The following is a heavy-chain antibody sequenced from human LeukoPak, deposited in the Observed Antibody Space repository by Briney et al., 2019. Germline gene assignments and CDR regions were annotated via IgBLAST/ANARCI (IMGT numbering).Heavy chain of an antibody. V-gene: IGHV4-34*01. D-gene: IGHD3-3*01. J-gene: IGHJ4*02. CDR1: GGSFSGYY. CDR2: INHSGST. Sequence: SETLSVTCAVYGGSFSGYYWSWIRQPPGKGLEWIGEINHSGSTNYNPSLKSRVTISVDTSKNQFSLKLSSVTAADTAVYYCARRSAIFGVVIYRPFDYWGQGTLVTVSS. CDR3: ARRSAIFGVVIYRPFDY.